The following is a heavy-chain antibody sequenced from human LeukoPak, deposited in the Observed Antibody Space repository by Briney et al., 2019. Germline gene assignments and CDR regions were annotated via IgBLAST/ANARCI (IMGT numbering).Heavy chain of an antibody. V-gene: IGHV4-38-2*02. J-gene: IGHJ4*02. CDR1: GYSISSGYY. D-gene: IGHD3-10*01. CDR3: ARATYYYGSGSYLGLCIFDY. CDR2: IYHSGST. Sequence: SETLSLTCTVSGYSISSGYYWGWIRQPPGKGLEWIGSIYHSGSTYYNPSLKSRVTISVDTSKNQFSLKLSSVTAADTAVYYCARATYYYGSGSYLGLCIFDYWGQGTLVTVSS.